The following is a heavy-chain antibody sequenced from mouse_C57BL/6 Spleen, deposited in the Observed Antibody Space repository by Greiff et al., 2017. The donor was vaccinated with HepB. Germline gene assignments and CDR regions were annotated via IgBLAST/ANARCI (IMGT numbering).Heavy chain of an antibody. J-gene: IGHJ2*01. CDR1: GYTFTSYW. CDR2: IDPSDSYT. CDR3: AGGTHYV. D-gene: IGHD1-1*02. Sequence: QVQLQQPGAELVKPGASVKLSCKASGYTFTSYWMQWVKQRPGQGLEWIGEIDPSDSYTNYNQKFKGKATLTVDTSSSTAYMQLSSLTSEDSAVYYCAGGTHYVWGQGTTLTVSS. V-gene: IGHV1-50*01.